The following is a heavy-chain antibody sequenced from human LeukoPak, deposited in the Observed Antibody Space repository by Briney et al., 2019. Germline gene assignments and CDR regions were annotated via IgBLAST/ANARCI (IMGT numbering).Heavy chain of an antibody. Sequence: SETLSLTCAVYGGSFSGYYWSWIRQPPGKGLEWTGEINHSGSTNYNPSLKSRVTISVDTSKNQFSLKLSSVTAADTAVYYCARAGYSNLYYYYGMDIWGQGTTVTVSS. CDR3: ARAGYSNLYYYYGMDI. J-gene: IGHJ6*02. CDR1: GGSFSGYY. CDR2: INHSGST. V-gene: IGHV4-34*01. D-gene: IGHD6-13*01.